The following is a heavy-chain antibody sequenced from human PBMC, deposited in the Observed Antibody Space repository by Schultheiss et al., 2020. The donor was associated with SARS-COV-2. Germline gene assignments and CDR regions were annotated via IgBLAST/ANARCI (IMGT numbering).Heavy chain of an antibody. CDR1: GFTFDDYA. CDR3: ARGWLSDAFDI. CDR2: ISWNSGSM. V-gene: IGHV3-9*01. D-gene: IGHD3-22*01. J-gene: IGHJ3*02. Sequence: GGSLRLSCAASGFTFDDYAMHWVRQAPGKGLEWVSGISWNSGSMGYADSVKGRFTISRDNAKNSLYLQMNSLRAEDTAVYYCARGWLSDAFDIWGQGTMVTVSS.